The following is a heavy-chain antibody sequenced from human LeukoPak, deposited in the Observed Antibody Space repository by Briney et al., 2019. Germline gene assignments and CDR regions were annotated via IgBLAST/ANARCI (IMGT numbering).Heavy chain of an antibody. CDR3: ARPIRN. V-gene: IGHV4-39*07. Sequence: SETLSLTCTVSGVSITSSSYYWGWIRQPPGKGLEWIGTMYYTGTIYYNPSLKSRVTISVDTSKNQFSLSLSSVTAADTAVYYCARPIRNWGQGTLVIVSS. J-gene: IGHJ4*02. CDR1: GVSITSSSYY. CDR2: MYYTGTI.